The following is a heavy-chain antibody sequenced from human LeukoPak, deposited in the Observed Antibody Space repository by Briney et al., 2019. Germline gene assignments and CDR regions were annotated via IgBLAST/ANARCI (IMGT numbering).Heavy chain of an antibody. CDR2: IRNDGTNK. CDR3: AKNFGSGSNWFDP. CDR1: GFTFSSYG. V-gene: IGHV3-30*02. D-gene: IGHD3-10*01. J-gene: IGHJ5*02. Sequence: GGSLRLSCAASGFTFSSYGMHWVRQAPGKGLEWVAFIRNDGTNKYYVDSVKGRFTISRDNSKNTLYLQMNSLGAEDAAVYYCAKNFGSGSNWFDPWGQGTLVTVSS.